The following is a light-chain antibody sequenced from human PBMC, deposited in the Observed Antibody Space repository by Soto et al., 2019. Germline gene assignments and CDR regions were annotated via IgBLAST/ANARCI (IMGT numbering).Light chain of an antibody. Sequence: QSALTQPASVSGSPGQAITISCTGTSSDVGGYNYVSWYQEHPGKAPKLMIYEVSNRPSGVSNRFSGSKSGNTASLTISGLQPEDEADYYCSSYTTTSTYVFGTGTKATVL. CDR1: SSDVGGYNY. V-gene: IGLV2-14*01. CDR3: SSYTTTSTYV. CDR2: EVS. J-gene: IGLJ1*01.